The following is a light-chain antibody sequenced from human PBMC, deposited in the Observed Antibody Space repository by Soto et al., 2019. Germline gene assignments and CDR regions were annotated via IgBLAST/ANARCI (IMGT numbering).Light chain of an antibody. Sequence: QSALTQPASVSGSPGQSITISCTGTSSDVGGYNYVSWYQQHPGKVPKLMTYDVSNRPSGVSNRFSGSKSGNTPSLTISGLPAEDEADYYCSPYISCSTLVFGTGTKLTVL. CDR2: DVS. V-gene: IGLV2-14*01. CDR3: SPYISCSTLV. CDR1: SSDVGGYNY. J-gene: IGLJ1*01.